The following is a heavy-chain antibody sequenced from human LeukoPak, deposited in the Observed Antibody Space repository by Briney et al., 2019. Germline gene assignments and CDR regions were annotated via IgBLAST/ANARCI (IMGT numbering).Heavy chain of an antibody. V-gene: IGHV1-2*02. Sequence: ASVKVPCKASGYTFTGYYMHWVRQAPGQGLEWMGWINPNSGGTNYAQKFQGRVTMTRDTSISTAYMELSRLRSDDTAVYYCAREVVAAQNWFDPWGQGTLVTVSS. CDR1: GYTFTGYY. D-gene: IGHD6-6*01. CDR3: AREVVAAQNWFDP. CDR2: INPNSGGT. J-gene: IGHJ5*02.